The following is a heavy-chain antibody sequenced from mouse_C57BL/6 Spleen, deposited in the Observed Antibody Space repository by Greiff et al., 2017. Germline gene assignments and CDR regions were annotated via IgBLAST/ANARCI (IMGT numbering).Heavy chain of an antibody. CDR3: ARRVGPQDAMDY. J-gene: IGHJ4*01. CDR2: IYPRSGNT. CDR1: GYTFTSYG. Sequence: QVQLQQSGAELARPGASVKLSCKTSGYTFTSYGISWVKQRTGQGLEWIGEIYPRSGNTYYNEKFKGKATLTADKSSSTAYMELRSLTSEDSAVYFCARRVGPQDAMDYWGQGTSVTVSS. V-gene: IGHV1-81*01.